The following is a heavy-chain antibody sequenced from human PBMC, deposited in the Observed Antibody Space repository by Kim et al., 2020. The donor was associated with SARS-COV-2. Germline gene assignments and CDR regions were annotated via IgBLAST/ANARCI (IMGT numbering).Heavy chain of an antibody. J-gene: IGHJ6*02. Sequence: VGSLRLSCAASGFTFSSYAMHWVRQAPGKGLEWVAVISYDGSNKYYADSVKGRFTISRDNSKNTLYLQMNSLRAEDTAVYYCARDPGGVVKTDTYYYYGMDVWGQGTTVTVSS. CDR3: ARDPGGVVKTDTYYYYGMDV. CDR2: ISYDGSNK. CDR1: GFTFSSYA. V-gene: IGHV3-30-3*01. D-gene: IGHD3-22*01.